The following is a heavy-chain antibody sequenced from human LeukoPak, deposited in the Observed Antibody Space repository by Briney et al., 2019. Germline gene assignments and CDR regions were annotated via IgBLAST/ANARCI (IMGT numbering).Heavy chain of an antibody. CDR2: ISSNGGST. J-gene: IGHJ4*02. Sequence: GGSLRLSCEASGFTFSSYAMHWVRQAPGKGLEYVSAISSNGGSTLYANSVKGRFTISRDNSKNTLYLQMGSLRAEDMAVYYCARVHLLGYDYWGQGTLVTVSS. CDR1: GFTFSSYA. V-gene: IGHV3-64*01. CDR3: ARVHLLGYDY. D-gene: IGHD2-15*01.